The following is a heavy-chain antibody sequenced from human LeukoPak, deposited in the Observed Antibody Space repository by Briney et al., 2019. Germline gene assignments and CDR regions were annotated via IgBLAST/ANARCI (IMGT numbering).Heavy chain of an antibody. D-gene: IGHD4-17*01. J-gene: IGHJ4*02. V-gene: IGHV4-39*02. CDR1: GGSISSGTYY. CDR2: VFYGGTP. CDR3: ARLDSGDYFFDY. Sequence: SETLSLTCTVSGGSISSGTYYWGWIRQPPGKGLDWLGTVFYGGTPYYNPSLKTRVTISVDTSKNHFSLGLSSVTAADTAVYYCARLDSGDYFFDYWGQGSLVIASS.